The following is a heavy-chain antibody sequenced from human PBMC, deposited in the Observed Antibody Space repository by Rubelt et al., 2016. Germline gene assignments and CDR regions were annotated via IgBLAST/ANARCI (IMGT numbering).Heavy chain of an antibody. Sequence: RYWMHWVRQAPGKGLVWVSRINTDGSTSYADSVKGRFTISRDNSKNTLYLQMNSLRAEDTAVYYCGRDYNRYIAHWGQGTLVTVSS. CDR1: RYW. CDR3: GRDYNRYIAH. J-gene: IGHJ5*02. V-gene: IGHV3-74*01. CDR2: INTDGST. D-gene: IGHD2-2*02.